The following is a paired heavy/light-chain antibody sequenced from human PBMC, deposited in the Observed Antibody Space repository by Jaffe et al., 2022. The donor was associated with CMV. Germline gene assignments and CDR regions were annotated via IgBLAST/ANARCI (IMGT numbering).Light chain of an antibody. CDR1: NIGSKS. Sequence: SYVLTQPPSVSVAPGKTARITCGGNNIGSKSVHWYQQKPGQAPVLVIYYDSDRPSGIPERFSGSNSGNTATLTISRVEAGDEADYYCQVWDSSSDHLVVFGGGTKLTVL. CDR3: QVWDSSSDHLVV. V-gene: IGLV3-21*04. J-gene: IGLJ2*01. CDR2: YDS.
Heavy chain of an antibody. Sequence: EVQLVESGGGLVKPGGSLRLSCAASGFTFSSYSMNWVRQAPGKGLEWVSSISSSSSYIYYADSVKGRFTISRDNAKNSLYLQMNSLRAEDTAVYYCARVMIEYYDILTGYYTPGGMDVWGQGTTVTVSS. J-gene: IGHJ6*02. CDR2: ISSSSSYI. CDR1: GFTFSSYS. V-gene: IGHV3-21*01. CDR3: ARVMIEYYDILTGYYTPGGMDV. D-gene: IGHD3-9*01.